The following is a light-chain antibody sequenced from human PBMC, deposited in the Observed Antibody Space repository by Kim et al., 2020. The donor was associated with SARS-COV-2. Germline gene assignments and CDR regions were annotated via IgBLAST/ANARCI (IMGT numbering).Light chain of an antibody. V-gene: IGLV2-18*02. CDR1: SSDVGSYNS. CDR3: SSYTSSSTLV. J-gene: IGLJ3*02. CDR2: EVS. Sequence: QSALTQPPSVSGSPGQSVTISCTGTSSDVGSYNSVSWYQQPPGTAPKLMIYEVSNRPSGVPDRFSGSKSGNTASLTISGLQAEDEADYYCSSYTSSSTLVFGGGTQLTVL.